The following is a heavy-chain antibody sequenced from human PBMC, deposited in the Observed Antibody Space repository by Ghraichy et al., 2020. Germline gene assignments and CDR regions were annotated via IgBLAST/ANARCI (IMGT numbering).Heavy chain of an antibody. J-gene: IGHJ4*02. CDR3: ARVFSGAPAPLASVAGTPYYFDY. Sequence: SQTLSLTCAISGDSVSSNSAAWNWIRQSPSRGLEWLGRTYYRSKWYNDYAVSVKSRITINPDTSKNQFSLQLNSVTPEDTAVYYCARVFSGAPAPLASVAGTPYYFDYWGQGTLVTVSS. D-gene: IGHD6-19*01. V-gene: IGHV6-1*01. CDR2: TYYRSKWYN. CDR1: GDSVSSNSAA.